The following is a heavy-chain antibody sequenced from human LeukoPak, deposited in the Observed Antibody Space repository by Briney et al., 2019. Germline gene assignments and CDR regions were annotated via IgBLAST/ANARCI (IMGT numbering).Heavy chain of an antibody. CDR3: ARDIYGSSGYFDY. Sequence: SETLSLTCTVSGGSISSSSYYWGWIRQPPGKGLEWIGSIYYSGSTYYNPSLKSRVTVSVDTSKNQFSLKLSSVTAADTAVYYCARDIYGSSGYFDYWGQGTLVTVSS. V-gene: IGHV4-39*07. J-gene: IGHJ4*02. D-gene: IGHD3-22*01. CDR1: GGSISSSSYY. CDR2: IYYSGST.